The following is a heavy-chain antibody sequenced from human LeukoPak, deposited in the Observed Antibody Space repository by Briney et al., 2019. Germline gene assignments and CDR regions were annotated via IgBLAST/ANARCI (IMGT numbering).Heavy chain of an antibody. D-gene: IGHD6-13*01. Sequence: ASVKVSCKASGYTFTSYGISWVRQAPGQGLEWMGWISAYNGNTNYAQKLQGRVTMTTDTSTSTAYMELRSLRSDDTAVYYCAREEYASSWYYFDYWGQGTPVTVSS. CDR1: GYTFTSYG. CDR2: ISAYNGNT. CDR3: AREEYASSWYYFDY. V-gene: IGHV1-18*01. J-gene: IGHJ4*02.